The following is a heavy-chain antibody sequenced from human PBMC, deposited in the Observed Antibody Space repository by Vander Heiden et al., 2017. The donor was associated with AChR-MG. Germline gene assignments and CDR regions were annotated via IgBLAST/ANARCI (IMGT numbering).Heavy chain of an antibody. CDR1: GFTVSGNY. CDR3: AQGSGSYYNVGLY. Sequence: EVQLVETGGGLIQPGGSLRLSCAASGFTVSGNYMTWVRQAPGKGLEWVSAIYSGGSTYYAVSVKGRFTISRDNSKNNLYLQMNRLRAEDTAVYYCAQGSGSYYNVGLYWGQGTLVTVSS. D-gene: IGHD3-10*01. J-gene: IGHJ4*02. CDR2: IYSGGST. V-gene: IGHV3-53*02.